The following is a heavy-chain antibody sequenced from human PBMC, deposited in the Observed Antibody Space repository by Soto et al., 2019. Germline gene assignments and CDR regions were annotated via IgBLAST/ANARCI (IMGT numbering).Heavy chain of an antibody. CDR2: IYYSGST. V-gene: IGHV4-59*01. CDR3: ARMSSIAARNDAFDI. CDR1: GGSISSYY. D-gene: IGHD6-6*01. Sequence: QVQLQESGPGLVKPSETLSLTCTVSGGSISSYYWSWIRQPPGKGLEWIGYIYYSGSTNYNPSLKSRITISVDPSKNQFSLKLSSVTAADTAVYYCARMSSIAARNDAFDIWGQGTMVTVSS. J-gene: IGHJ3*02.